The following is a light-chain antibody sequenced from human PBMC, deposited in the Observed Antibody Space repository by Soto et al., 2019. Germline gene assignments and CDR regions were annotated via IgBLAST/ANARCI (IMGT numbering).Light chain of an antibody. CDR3: QHYVKWPLT. CDR1: RGIGST. V-gene: IGKV3-15*01. CDR2: DTS. J-gene: IGKJ4*01. Sequence: EVVMTQSPATLSVSPGERATLSCRASRGIGSTLAWYQQKPGQTPRLLICDTSTRATGVPARFIGSASGTEFTLTITSLQSEDFAVYYCQHYVKWPLTFGGGTRVENK.